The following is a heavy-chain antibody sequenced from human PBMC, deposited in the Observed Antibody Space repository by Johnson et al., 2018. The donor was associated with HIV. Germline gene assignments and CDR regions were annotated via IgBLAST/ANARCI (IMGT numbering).Heavy chain of an antibody. V-gene: IGHV3-30-3*01. CDR2: ISYDGSNK. CDR1: GFTFSSYA. Sequence: QVLLLESGGGVVQPGRSLRLSCAASGFTFSSYAMHWVRQAPGKGLEWVAVISYDGSNKYYAESVKGRFTISRDNSKNTLYLQMNSLRAEETAVYYCARGEEMATILIWGQGTMVTVSS. J-gene: IGHJ3*02. D-gene: IGHD5-24*01. CDR3: ARGEEMATILI.